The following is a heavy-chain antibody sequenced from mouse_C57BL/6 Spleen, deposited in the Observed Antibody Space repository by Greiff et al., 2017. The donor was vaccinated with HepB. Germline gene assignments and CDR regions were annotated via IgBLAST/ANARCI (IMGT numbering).Heavy chain of an antibody. D-gene: IGHD1-1*01. Sequence: VQLQHPGAELVKPGASVKLSCKASGYTFTSYWMHWVKQRPGQGLEWIGMIHPNSGSTNYNEKFKSKATLTVDKSSSTAYMQLSSLTSEDSAVYYCASTVVASYYFDYWGQGTTLTVSS. V-gene: IGHV1-64*01. CDR1: GYTFTSYW. J-gene: IGHJ2*01. CDR2: IHPNSGST. CDR3: ASTVVASYYFDY.